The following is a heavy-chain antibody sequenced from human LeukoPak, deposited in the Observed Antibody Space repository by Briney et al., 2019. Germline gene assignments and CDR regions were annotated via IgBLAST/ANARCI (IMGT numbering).Heavy chain of an antibody. Sequence: ASVKVSSTASGGTFSIYAISWVRQAPGQGLEWMGGIIPIFGTANYAQKFQGRVTITADESTSTAYMELSSLRSEDTAVYYCGRDWELRFHQGGLDYWGQGALVTVSS. V-gene: IGHV1-69*13. CDR3: GRDWELRFHQGGLDY. D-gene: IGHD3-3*01. CDR2: IIPIFGTA. J-gene: IGHJ4*02. CDR1: GGTFSIYA.